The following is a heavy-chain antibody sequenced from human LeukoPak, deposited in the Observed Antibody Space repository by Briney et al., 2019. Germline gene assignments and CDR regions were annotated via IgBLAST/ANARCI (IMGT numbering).Heavy chain of an antibody. J-gene: IGHJ3*02. D-gene: IGHD6-13*01. CDR1: GFTFSSYS. CDR3: AKDKAAAGLDDAFDI. Sequence: GGSLRLSCAASGFTFSSYSMNWVRQAPGKGLEWVSSISSSSSYIYYADSVKGRFTISRDNAKNSLYLQMNSLRAEVTALYYCAKDKAAAGLDDAFDIWGQGTMVTVSS. CDR2: ISSSSSYI. V-gene: IGHV3-21*04.